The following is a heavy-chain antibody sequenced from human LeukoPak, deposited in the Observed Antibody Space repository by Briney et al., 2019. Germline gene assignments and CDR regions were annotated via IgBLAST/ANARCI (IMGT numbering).Heavy chain of an antibody. V-gene: IGHV3-74*01. D-gene: IGHD3-3*01. CDR3: ALLEWLSAANY. J-gene: IGHJ4*02. CDR1: GFTFSSYW. CDR2: INSDGSST. Sequence: GGSLRLSCAASGFTFSSYWMHWVRQAPGKGLVWVSRINSDGSSTSYTDSVKGRFTISRDNAKNTLYLQMNSLRAEDTAVYYCALLEWLSAANYWGQGTLVTVSS.